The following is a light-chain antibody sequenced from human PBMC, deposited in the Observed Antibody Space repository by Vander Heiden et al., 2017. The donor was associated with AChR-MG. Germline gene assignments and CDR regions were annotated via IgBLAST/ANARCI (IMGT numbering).Light chain of an antibody. CDR1: QSISSW. V-gene: IGKV1-5*03. Sequence: DIQMTQSPSTLSASVGDRVTMTCRASQSISSWLAWYQQKPGKAPNLLIYKASSLESGVPSRFSGSGSGTEFTLTISSLQPDDFATYYCQQDNSYPFTFGHGTKVDIK. J-gene: IGKJ3*01. CDR2: KAS. CDR3: QQDNSYPFT.